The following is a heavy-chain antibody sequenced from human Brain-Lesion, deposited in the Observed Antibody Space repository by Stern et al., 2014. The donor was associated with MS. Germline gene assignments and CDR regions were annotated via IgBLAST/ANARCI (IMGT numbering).Heavy chain of an antibody. V-gene: IGHV3-74*02. CDR2: VNNDGRRT. Sequence: EVQLGESGGGLVQPGGSLRLSCAASGFTFSNYWMHWVRQAPGKELVWVSRVNNDGRRTSYAASVKGRFTMSRDNAKNTLYLQMNSLRVEDTAIYYCARGERWFDSWGQGTLVTVSS. CDR3: ARGERWFDS. D-gene: IGHD3-10*01. J-gene: IGHJ5*01. CDR1: GFTFSNYW.